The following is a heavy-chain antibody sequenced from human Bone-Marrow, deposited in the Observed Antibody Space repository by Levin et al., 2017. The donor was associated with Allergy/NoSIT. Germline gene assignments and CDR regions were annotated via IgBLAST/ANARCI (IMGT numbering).Heavy chain of an antibody. Sequence: HAGGSLRLSCAASGFTFSSYGMHWVRQAPGKGLEWVAVISYDGSNKYYADSVKGRFTISRDNSKNTLYLQMNSLRAEDTAVYYCAKDGTTGRWHYYYMDVWGKGTTVTVSS. CDR3: AKDGTTGRWHYYYMDV. J-gene: IGHJ6*03. CDR2: ISYDGSNK. D-gene: IGHD1-1*01. V-gene: IGHV3-30*18. CDR1: GFTFSSYG.